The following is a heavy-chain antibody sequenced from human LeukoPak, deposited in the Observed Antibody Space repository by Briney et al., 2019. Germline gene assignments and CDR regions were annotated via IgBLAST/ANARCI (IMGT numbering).Heavy chain of an antibody. Sequence: GASVKVSCKASGYTFTNNYMHWVRQAPGQGLEWMGIINPSGGSTNYAQKFQGRVTMTRDTFTSTVYMELSSLRSEDTAVYDCARAVGIVVVVVATLDYWGQGTLVTVSS. V-gene: IGHV1-46*01. CDR1: GYTFTNNY. CDR2: INPSGGST. J-gene: IGHJ4*02. D-gene: IGHD2-15*01. CDR3: ARAVGIVVVVVATLDY.